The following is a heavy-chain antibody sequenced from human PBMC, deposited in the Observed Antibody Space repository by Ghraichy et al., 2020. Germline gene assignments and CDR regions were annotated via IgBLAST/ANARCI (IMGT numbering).Heavy chain of an antibody. CDR3: AREYYYDSSGKGAFGY. D-gene: IGHD3-22*01. Sequence: GGSLRLSCAASGFPFSNYWMSWVRQAPGKGLEWVANIKQDGSEKYYVDSVKGRFTISRDNAKNSLYLQMNSLRAEDTAVYYCAREYYYDSSGKGAFGYWGQGTLVTVSS. CDR1: GFPFSNYW. V-gene: IGHV3-7*01. CDR2: IKQDGSEK. J-gene: IGHJ4*02.